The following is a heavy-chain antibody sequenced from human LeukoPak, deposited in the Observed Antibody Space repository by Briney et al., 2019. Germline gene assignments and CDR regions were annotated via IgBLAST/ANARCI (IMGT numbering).Heavy chain of an antibody. J-gene: IGHJ4*02. D-gene: IGHD2-2*01. Sequence: ASVKVSCKASGYTFTGYYMHWVRQAPGQGLEWMGWMNPNSGNTGYAQKFQGRVTMTRNTSISTAYMELSSLRSEDTAVYYCATVPAGYCSSTSCYEFDYWGQGTLVTVSS. CDR3: ATVPAGYCSSTSCYEFDY. CDR2: MNPNSGNT. V-gene: IGHV1-8*02. CDR1: GYTFTGYY.